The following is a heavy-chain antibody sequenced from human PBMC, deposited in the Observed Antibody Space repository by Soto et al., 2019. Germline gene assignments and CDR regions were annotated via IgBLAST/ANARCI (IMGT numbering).Heavy chain of an antibody. V-gene: IGHV1-18*01. CDR2: ISAHNGNT. Sequence: QVHLVQPGAEVKKPGASVKVSCKASGYTFTSYGITWVRQAPGQGLEWMGWISAHNGNTDYAQKLQGRVIVTRDTSTSTAYMELRSLISDETAVYYCARGRYGDYWGQGALVTVSS. D-gene: IGHD1-1*01. CDR1: GYTFTSYG. J-gene: IGHJ4*02. CDR3: ARGRYGDY.